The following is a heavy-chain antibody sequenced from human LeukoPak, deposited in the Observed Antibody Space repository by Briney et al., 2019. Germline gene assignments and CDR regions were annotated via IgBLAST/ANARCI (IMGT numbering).Heavy chain of an antibody. CDR2: IYHSGST. V-gene: IGHV4-39*07. CDR1: GGSISSSGYY. J-gene: IGHJ4*02. D-gene: IGHD3-22*01. CDR3: ARDYRMTMMVD. Sequence: SETLSLTCTVSGGSISSSGYYWGWIRQPPGKGLEWIGSIYHSGSTYYNPSLKSPFTVSVDTSKNQFSLKVTSVTAADTAVYYCARDYRMTMMVDWGQGTLVSVSS.